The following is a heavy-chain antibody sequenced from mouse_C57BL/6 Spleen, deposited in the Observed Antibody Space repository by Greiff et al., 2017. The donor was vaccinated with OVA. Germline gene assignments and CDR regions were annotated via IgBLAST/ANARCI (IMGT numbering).Heavy chain of an antibody. CDR2: IDPETGGT. CDR1: GYTFTDYE. CDR3: TKDYDYDLVF. D-gene: IGHD2-4*01. Sequence: VQLQQSGAELVRPGASVTLSCKASGYTFTDYEMHWVKQTPVHGLEWIGAIDPETGGTAYNQKFKGKAILTADKSSSTAYMELRSLTSEDSAVYYCTKDYDYDLVFWGQGTTLTVSS. V-gene: IGHV1-15*01. J-gene: IGHJ2*01.